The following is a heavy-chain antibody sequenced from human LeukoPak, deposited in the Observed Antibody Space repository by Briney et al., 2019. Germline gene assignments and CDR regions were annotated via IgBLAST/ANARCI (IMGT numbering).Heavy chain of an antibody. J-gene: IGHJ4*02. V-gene: IGHV4-59*13. CDR1: GGSISTYY. Sequence: SETLSLMCSVSGGSISTYYWNWLRHPPGKGVEGLGYIYHSGATNYNPPLKSRVTISLDTSKNQFCPKLSSVTAADTAVYYCARGVYIAAAQYCLWGQESLFTVSS. CDR2: IYHSGAT. D-gene: IGHD6-13*01. CDR3: ARGVYIAAAQYCL.